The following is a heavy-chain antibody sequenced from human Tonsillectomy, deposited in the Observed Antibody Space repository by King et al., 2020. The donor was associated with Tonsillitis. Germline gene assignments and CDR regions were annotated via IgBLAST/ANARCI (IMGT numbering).Heavy chain of an antibody. J-gene: IGHJ2*01. CDR1: GGSISRSSYY. Sequence: LQLQESGPGLVKPSETLSLTCTVSGGSISRSSYYWGWIRQPPGKGLEWIGSIYYSGSTYSNPSLKSRVTISVVMSKNQFSLKLSSVTAADTAVYYCARPKDYGDYDWNFDLWGRGTLVTVSS. V-gene: IGHV4-39*01. CDR3: ARPKDYGDYDWNFDL. D-gene: IGHD4-17*01. CDR2: IYYSGST.